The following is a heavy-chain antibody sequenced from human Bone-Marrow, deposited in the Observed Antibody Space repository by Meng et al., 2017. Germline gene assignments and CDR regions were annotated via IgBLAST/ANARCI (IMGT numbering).Heavy chain of an antibody. V-gene: IGHV4-34*01. Sequence: QQWGGGLLNPSETLTLTVTVYGESFNNGYYWTWIRQPPGKGLEWIGEINHSGGTDYNPSLKSRVTISQDTSKNQFSLKLNSVTAADTAVYFCARGQLILRTWGQGTLVTVSS. CDR2: INHSGGT. CDR1: GESFNNGYY. CDR3: ARGQLILRT. D-gene: IGHD1-1*01. J-gene: IGHJ4*02.